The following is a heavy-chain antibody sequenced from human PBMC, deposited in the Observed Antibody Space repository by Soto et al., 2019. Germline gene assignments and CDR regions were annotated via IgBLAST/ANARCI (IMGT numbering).Heavy chain of an antibody. D-gene: IGHD5-18*01. J-gene: IGHJ4*02. CDR2: IYYSGST. CDR3: ASHRWIHLWLQWAY. CDR1: GGSVSSGSYY. V-gene: IGHV4-61*01. Sequence: SETLSLTCTVSGGSVSSGSYYWSWIRQPPGKGLEWIGYIYYSGSTNYNPSLESRVTISVDTSKNQFSLKLSSVTAADTAVYYCASHRWIHLWLQWAYWGQGTLVTVSS.